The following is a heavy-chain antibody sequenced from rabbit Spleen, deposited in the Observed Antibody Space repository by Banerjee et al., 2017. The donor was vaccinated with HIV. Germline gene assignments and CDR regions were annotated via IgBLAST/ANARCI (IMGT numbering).Heavy chain of an antibody. J-gene: IGHJ6*01. V-gene: IGHV1S40*01. CDR3: ARDSASSFSSYGMDL. D-gene: IGHD8-1*01. Sequence: QSLEESGGDLVKPGASLTLTCTASEFSFSRSYWICWVRQAPGKGLEWIACIDVGSSGYTYYASWAKGRFTCSKTSSTTVTLQMTRLTAADTATYFCARDSASSFSSYGMDLWGPGTLVTVS. CDR2: IDVGSSGYT. CDR1: EFSFSRSYW.